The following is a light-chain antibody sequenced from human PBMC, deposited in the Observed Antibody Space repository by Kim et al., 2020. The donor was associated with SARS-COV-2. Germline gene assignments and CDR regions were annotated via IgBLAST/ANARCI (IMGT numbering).Light chain of an antibody. Sequence: EIVLTQSPGTLSLSPGERATLSCRASQSVSSSYLARYQQKAGQPPRLLIYGASNRATGIPDRFSGSGSGTDFTLAISRLEPEDFAVYLRHQHGGSPWTFGQGTKVDIK. CDR3: HQHGGSPWT. J-gene: IGKJ1*01. CDR1: QSVSSSY. CDR2: GAS. V-gene: IGKV3-20*01.